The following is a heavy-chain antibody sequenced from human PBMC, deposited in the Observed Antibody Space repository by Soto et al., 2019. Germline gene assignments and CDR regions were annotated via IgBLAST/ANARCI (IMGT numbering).Heavy chain of an antibody. Sequence: GASVKVSCKASGYTFTGYYMHWVRQAPGQGLEWMGIINPSGGSTSYAQKFQGRVTMTRDTSTSTVYMELSSLRSEDTAVYYCAREDIVLMCLDYWGQGTLVTVSS. CDR1: GYTFTGYY. D-gene: IGHD2-8*01. J-gene: IGHJ4*02. CDR2: INPSGGST. V-gene: IGHV1-46*01. CDR3: AREDIVLMCLDY.